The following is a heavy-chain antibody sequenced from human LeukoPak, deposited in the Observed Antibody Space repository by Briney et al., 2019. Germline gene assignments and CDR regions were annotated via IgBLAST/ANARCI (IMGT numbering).Heavy chain of an antibody. CDR2: IYTSGST. Sequence: SETLSLTCTVSGGSISSYYWSWIRQPAGKGLEWIGRIYTSGSTNYNPSLRSRVTMSVDTSKNQFSLKLSSVTAADTAVYYCARGNSGSRGGAFDIWGQGTMVTVSS. CDR1: GGSISSYY. D-gene: IGHD1-26*01. CDR3: ARGNSGSRGGAFDI. V-gene: IGHV4-4*07. J-gene: IGHJ3*02.